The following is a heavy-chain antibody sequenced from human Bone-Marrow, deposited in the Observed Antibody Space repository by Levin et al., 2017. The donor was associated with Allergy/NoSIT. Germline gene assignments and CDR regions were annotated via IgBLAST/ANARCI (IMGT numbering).Heavy chain of an antibody. V-gene: IGHV4-39*01. CDR3: ARLPTGFPNWFDP. CDR1: GASIISSSYN. D-gene: IGHD5/OR15-5a*01. CDR2: VHYSGAT. Sequence: SETLSLTCTVSGASIISSSYNWGWIRQTPGTGLEWIVTVHYSGATYHNPSLQSRVTVSVDTSKNQFSLKMNSVIAADTAIYYCARLPTGFPNWFDPWGQGTLVTVSS. J-gene: IGHJ5*02.